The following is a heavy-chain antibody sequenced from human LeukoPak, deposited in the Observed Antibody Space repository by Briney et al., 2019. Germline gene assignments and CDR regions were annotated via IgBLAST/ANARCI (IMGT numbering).Heavy chain of an antibody. J-gene: IGHJ3*02. CDR1: GGSISSGGYS. D-gene: IGHD3-3*01. V-gene: IGHV4-30-2*01. CDR3: ATRLGDYDFWSGAFDI. CDR2: IYHSGST. Sequence: PSETLSLTCAVSGGSISSGGYSWSWIRQPPGKGLEWIGYIYHSGSTYYNPSLKSRVTISVDRSKNQFSLKLSSVTAADTAVYYCATRLGDYDFWSGAFDIWGQGTMVTVSS.